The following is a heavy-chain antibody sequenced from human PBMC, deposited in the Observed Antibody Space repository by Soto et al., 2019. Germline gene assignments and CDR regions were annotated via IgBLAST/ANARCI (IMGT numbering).Heavy chain of an antibody. Sequence: QVQLVQSGAEVKKPGSSVKVSCKASGGTFSSYAISWVRQAPGQGLEWMGGIIPIFGTANYAQKFQGRVTITADETTSTASMELRSLRSEDTAVYYCARESRYCSGGSCYFLPGIDYWGQGTLVTVSS. CDR2: IIPIFGTA. V-gene: IGHV1-69*12. CDR1: GGTFSSYA. CDR3: ARESRYCSGGSCYFLPGIDY. D-gene: IGHD2-15*01. J-gene: IGHJ4*02.